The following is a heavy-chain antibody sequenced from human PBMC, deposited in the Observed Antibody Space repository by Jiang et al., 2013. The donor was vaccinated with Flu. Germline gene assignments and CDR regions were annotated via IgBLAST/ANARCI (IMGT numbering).Heavy chain of an antibody. CDR3: ARIPLGVVPAATLYYFDY. J-gene: IGHJ4*02. Sequence: PGLVKPSETLSLTCTVSGGSVSSGSYYWSWIRQPPGKGLEWIGYIYSSGSTNYNPSLKSRVTISVDTSKNYFSLKLSSVTAADTAVYYCARIPLGVVPAATLYYFDYWGQGTLVTVSS. CDR2: IYSSGST. CDR1: GGSVSSGSYY. D-gene: IGHD2-2*01. V-gene: IGHV4-61*03.